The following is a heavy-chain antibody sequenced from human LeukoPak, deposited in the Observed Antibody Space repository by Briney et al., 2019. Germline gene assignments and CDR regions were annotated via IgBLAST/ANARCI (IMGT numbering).Heavy chain of an antibody. CDR2: ITISGKTA. CDR3: ARDCGGDCYSVFDY. D-gene: IGHD2-21*02. Sequence: GGSLRLSCLASGFTFSNYAMSWVRQAPGKGLEWVSGITISGKTAYYADSVKGRFTISRDNFKNTLYLQMNSLRAEDTAVYYCARDCGGDCYSVFDYWGQGTLVTVSS. V-gene: IGHV3-23*01. CDR1: GFTFSNYA. J-gene: IGHJ4*02.